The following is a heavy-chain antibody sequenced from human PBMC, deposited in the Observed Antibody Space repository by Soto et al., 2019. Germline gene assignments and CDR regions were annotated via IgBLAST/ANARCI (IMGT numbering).Heavy chain of an antibody. CDR2: INSDGSST. J-gene: IGHJ6*02. V-gene: IGHV3-74*01. CDR1: GFTFSSYW. D-gene: IGHD3-3*01. Sequence: SGGSVRLSCAASGFTFSSYWMHWVRQAPGKGLVWVSRINSDGSSTSYADSVKGRFTISRDNAKNTLYLQMNSLRAEDTAVYYCARVTYYDFWSGYYTYYYGMDVWGQGTTVTVS. CDR3: ARVTYYDFWSGYYTYYYGMDV.